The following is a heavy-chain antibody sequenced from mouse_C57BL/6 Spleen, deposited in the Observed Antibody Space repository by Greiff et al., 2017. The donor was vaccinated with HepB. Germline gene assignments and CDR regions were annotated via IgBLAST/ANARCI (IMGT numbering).Heavy chain of an antibody. CDR2: IYPRSGNT. D-gene: IGHD1-1*01. Sequence: VQLQQSGAELARPGASVKLSCKASGYTFTSYGISWEKQRTGQGLEWIGEIYPRSGNTYYNEKFKGKATLTADKSSSTAYMELRSLTSEDSAVYFCARIITTVVDPYYFDYWGQGTTLTVSS. J-gene: IGHJ2*01. V-gene: IGHV1-81*01. CDR3: ARIITTVVDPYYFDY. CDR1: GYTFTSYG.